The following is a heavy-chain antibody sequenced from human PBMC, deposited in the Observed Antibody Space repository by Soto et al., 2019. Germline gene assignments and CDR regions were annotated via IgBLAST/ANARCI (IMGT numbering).Heavy chain of an antibody. D-gene: IGHD2-2*01. Sequence: PGGSLSLSCAASGFTVSSNYMSWVRQAPGKGLEWVSVIYSGGSTYYADSVKGRFTISRDNSKNTLYLQMNSLRAEDTAVYYCARGLGYCISTSCYGEYYYGMDVWGQGTTVTVSS. V-gene: IGHV3-66*01. CDR3: ARGLGYCISTSCYGEYYYGMDV. CDR2: IYSGGST. CDR1: GFTVSSNY. J-gene: IGHJ6*02.